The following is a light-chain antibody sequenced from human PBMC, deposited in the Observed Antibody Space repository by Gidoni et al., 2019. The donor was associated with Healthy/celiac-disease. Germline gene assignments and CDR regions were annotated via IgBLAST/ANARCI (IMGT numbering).Light chain of an antibody. CDR1: QTVSSN. CDR2: GAS. J-gene: IGKJ4*01. V-gene: IGKV3-15*01. Sequence: EIVMTQSPATLSVSPGERVTLSCRASQTVSSNLAWYQQKPGQAPRLLIFGASTRATGIPARFSVSGSGTEFTLTISSLQSEDFAVYYCQQYDNWPRTFGGGTKVEIK. CDR3: QQYDNWPRT.